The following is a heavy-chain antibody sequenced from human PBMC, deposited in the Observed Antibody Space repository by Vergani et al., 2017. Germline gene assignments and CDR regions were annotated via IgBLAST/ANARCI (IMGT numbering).Heavy chain of an antibody. CDR3: AKANPRNSGYDYLYYYHAMDV. CDR2: ISGSGGST. D-gene: IGHD5-12*01. J-gene: IGHJ6*02. CDR1: GFTFSSYA. Sequence: VQLLESGGGLVQPGGSLRLSCAASGFTFSSYAMSWVRQAPGKGLEWVSAISGSGGSTYYADSVKGRFTISRDNSKNTLYLQMNSLSAGDTAVYYCAKANPRNSGYDYLYYYHAMDVWGQGTTVTVSS. V-gene: IGHV3-23*01.